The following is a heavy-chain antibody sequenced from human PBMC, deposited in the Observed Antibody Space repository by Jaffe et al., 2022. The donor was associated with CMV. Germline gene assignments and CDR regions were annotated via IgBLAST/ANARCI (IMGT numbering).Heavy chain of an antibody. CDR2: ISSSSSTI. V-gene: IGHV3-48*02. CDR3: ARGDGSSGWRARGCNFDY. CDR1: GFTFSSYS. J-gene: IGHJ4*02. D-gene: IGHD6-19*01. Sequence: EVQLVESGGGLVQPGGSLRLSCAASGFTFSSYSMNWVRQAPGKGLEWVSYISSSSSTIYYADSVKGRFTISRDNAKNSLYLQMNSLRDEDTAVYYCARGDGSSGWRARGCNFDYWGQGTLVTVSS.